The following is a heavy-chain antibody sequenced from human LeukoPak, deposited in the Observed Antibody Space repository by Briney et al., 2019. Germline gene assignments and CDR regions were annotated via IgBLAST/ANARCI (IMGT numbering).Heavy chain of an antibody. CDR2: TNHSGST. V-gene: IGHV4-34*01. D-gene: IGHD3-22*01. CDR1: GGSFSGYY. Sequence: SETLSLTCAVYGGSFSGYYWSWIRQPPGKGLEWIGETNHSGSTNYNPSLKSRVTISVDTSKNQFSLKLSSVTAADTAVYYCASRASSGYDYWGQGTLVTVSS. J-gene: IGHJ4*02. CDR3: ASRASSGYDY.